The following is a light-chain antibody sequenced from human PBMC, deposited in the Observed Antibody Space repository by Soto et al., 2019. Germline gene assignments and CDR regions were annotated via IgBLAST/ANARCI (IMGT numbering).Light chain of an antibody. CDR1: QSVSSY. V-gene: IGKV3-11*01. Sequence: EIVLTQSPATLSLSPGERATLSCRASQSVSSYLAWYQQKPGQAPRLLIYDASNRATGIPARFSGSGSGTGFNLTISSLEPEDFAVYYCQQRSNWPPYTVGQGTKLEIK. J-gene: IGKJ2*01. CDR2: DAS. CDR3: QQRSNWPPYT.